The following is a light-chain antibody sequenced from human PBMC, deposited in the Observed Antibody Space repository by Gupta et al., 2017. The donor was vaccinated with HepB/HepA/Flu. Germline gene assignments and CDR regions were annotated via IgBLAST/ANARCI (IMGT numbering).Light chain of an antibody. CDR1: QSITNY. J-gene: IGKJ2*01. CDR3: RQRDLVPYT. V-gene: IGKV1-39*01. Sequence: IQMTQSPASLPASVGDRVTITCRASQSITNYLNWYQQEPGKAPNLLIYAASNFQSGVPSSISGSRSWTDFTLTISSLQPPDFATSYCRQRDLVPYTFGQGTRLEI. CDR2: AAS.